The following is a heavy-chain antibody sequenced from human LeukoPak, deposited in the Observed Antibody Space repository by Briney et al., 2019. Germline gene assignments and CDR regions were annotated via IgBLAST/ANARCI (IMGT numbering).Heavy chain of an antibody. CDR2: IRRRGSTI. D-gene: IGHD2-2*01. CDR1: GSTFSSFE. Sequence: PGGSLRLSCAASGSTFSSFEMNWVRQAPGKGLEWVSYIRRRGSTIYYADSVKGRFTISRDNAKNSLYLHMNSLRAEDTAVYYCARDRVVVVPAVHYYYMDVWGKGTTVTVSS. J-gene: IGHJ6*03. V-gene: IGHV3-48*03. CDR3: ARDRVVVVPAVHYYYMDV.